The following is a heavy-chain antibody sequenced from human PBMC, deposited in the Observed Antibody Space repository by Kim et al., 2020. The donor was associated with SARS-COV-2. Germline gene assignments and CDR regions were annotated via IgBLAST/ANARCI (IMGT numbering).Heavy chain of an antibody. Sequence: GGSLRLSCAASGFTFSSYAMSWVRQAPGKGLEWVSTISGSGGDTYYADSVRGRFTISRDNSRNTLYLQMNSLRAEDTAVYYCAKYNSGYGMDVWGQGTTVTASS. D-gene: IGHD1-1*01. J-gene: IGHJ6*02. V-gene: IGHV3-23*01. CDR1: GFTFSSYA. CDR3: AKYNSGYGMDV. CDR2: ISGSGGDT.